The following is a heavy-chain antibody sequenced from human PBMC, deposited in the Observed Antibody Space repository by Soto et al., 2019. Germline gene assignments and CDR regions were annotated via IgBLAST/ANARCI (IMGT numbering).Heavy chain of an antibody. CDR1: GFTFSSYG. D-gene: IGHD3-10*01. J-gene: IGHJ6*02. V-gene: IGHV3-30*18. CDR2: ISYDGSNK. CDR3: AKDKGGVRANYYYYGMDV. Sequence: GGSLRLSCAASGFTFSSYGMHWVRQAPGKGLEWVAVISYDGSNKYYTDSVKGRFTISRDNSKNTLYLQMNSLRAEDTAVYYCAKDKGGVRANYYYYGMDVWGQGTTVTVSS.